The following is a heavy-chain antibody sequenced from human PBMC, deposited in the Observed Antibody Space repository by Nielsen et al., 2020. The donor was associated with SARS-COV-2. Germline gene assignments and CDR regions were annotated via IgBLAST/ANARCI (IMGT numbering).Heavy chain of an antibody. CDR1: GYTFTGYY. J-gene: IGHJ3*02. Sequence: ASVKVSCKASGYTFTGYYMHWVRQAPGQGLEWMGWINPNSGGTNYAQKFQGRVTITADESTSTAYMELSSLRSEDTAVYYCARNNGFPEYAFDIWGQGTMVTVSS. D-gene: IGHD3-10*01. CDR2: INPNSGGT. CDR3: ARNNGFPEYAFDI. V-gene: IGHV1-2*02.